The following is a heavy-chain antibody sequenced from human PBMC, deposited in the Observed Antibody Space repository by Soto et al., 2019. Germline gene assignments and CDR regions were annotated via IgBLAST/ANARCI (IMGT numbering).Heavy chain of an antibody. Sequence: GGSLRLSCAASGFTFSSYAMSWVRQAPGKGLEWVSAISGSGGSTYYADSVEGRFTISRDNSKNTLYLQMNSLRAEDTAVYYCAKSPFFPGYSSIWYHVQGYYWGQGTLVPVSS. J-gene: IGHJ4*02. CDR1: GFTFSSYA. CDR2: ISGSGGST. D-gene: IGHD6-13*01. CDR3: AKSPFFPGYSSIWYHVQGYY. V-gene: IGHV3-23*01.